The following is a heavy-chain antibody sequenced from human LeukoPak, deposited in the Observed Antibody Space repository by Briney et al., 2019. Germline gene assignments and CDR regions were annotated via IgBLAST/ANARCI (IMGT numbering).Heavy chain of an antibody. CDR3: ARDQSYYDSSGHQIDY. D-gene: IGHD3-22*01. CDR1: GFTFSSSA. J-gene: IGHJ4*02. Sequence: GGSLRLSCAASGFTFSSSAMSWVRQAPGKGLEWVSGLSGSGGSTYYADSVKGRFTISRDNSKNTLYLQMNGLRAEDTAVYYCARDQSYYDSSGHQIDYWGQGTLVTVSS. V-gene: IGHV3-23*01. CDR2: LSGSGGST.